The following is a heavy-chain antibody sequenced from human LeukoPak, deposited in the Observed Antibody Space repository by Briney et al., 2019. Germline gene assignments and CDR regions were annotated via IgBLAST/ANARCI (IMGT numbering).Heavy chain of an antibody. Sequence: GGSLRLSCAASGFTFSSYWMSWVRQAPGKGLEWVANIKQDGSEKYYVDSVKGRFTISRDNVKNSLYLQMNSLRAEDTAVYYCARDGAYDFWSGYYVDYWGQGTLVTVSS. CDR3: ARDGAYDFWSGYYVDY. CDR2: IKQDGSEK. D-gene: IGHD3-3*01. CDR1: GFTFSSYW. V-gene: IGHV3-7*01. J-gene: IGHJ4*02.